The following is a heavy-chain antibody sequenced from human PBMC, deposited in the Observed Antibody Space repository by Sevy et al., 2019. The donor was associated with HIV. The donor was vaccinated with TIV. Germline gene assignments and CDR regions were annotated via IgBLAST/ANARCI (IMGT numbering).Heavy chain of an antibody. CDR2: IGVYNGNS. J-gene: IGHJ4*02. D-gene: IGHD3-10*01. CDR3: ARVSTSYYGSSTYFDY. CDR1: GFSFSSYG. Sequence: ASVKVSCKASGFSFSSYGFTWVRQAPGQGLEWMGWIGVYNGNSNSAQRLQGRVTLTTDTSTSTVYMELSGLKSDDTAVYYCARVSTSYYGSSTYFDYWGQGTPVTV. V-gene: IGHV1-18*01.